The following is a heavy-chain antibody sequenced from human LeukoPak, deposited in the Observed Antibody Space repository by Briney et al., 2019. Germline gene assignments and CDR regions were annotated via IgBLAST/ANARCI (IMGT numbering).Heavy chain of an antibody. V-gene: IGHV3-15*01. J-gene: IGHJ4*02. CDR3: TTDPRD. CDR2: IKSKNDGGTT. Sequence: GGSLRLSCAASGFTFSHKWMSWVRQAPGKGLEWLGRIKSKNDGGTTDYAAPVKGRFTISRDDSKNTLYLQIHSLKSEDTAMYYCTTDPRDWGQGTLATVSS. CDR1: GFTFSHKW.